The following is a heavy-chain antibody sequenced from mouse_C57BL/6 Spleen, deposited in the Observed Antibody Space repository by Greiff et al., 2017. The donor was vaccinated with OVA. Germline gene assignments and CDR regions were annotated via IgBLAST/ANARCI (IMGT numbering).Heavy chain of an antibody. CDR1: GYSITSGYY. V-gene: IGHV3-6*01. J-gene: IGHJ3*01. Sequence: ESGPGLVKPSQSLSLTCSVTGYSITSGYYWNWIRQFPGNKLEWMGYISYDGSNNYNPSLKNRISITRDTSKNQFFLKLNSVTTEDTATYYCARSHYDYDGIAYWGQGTLVTVSA. D-gene: IGHD2-4*01. CDR3: ARSHYDYDGIAY. CDR2: ISYDGSN.